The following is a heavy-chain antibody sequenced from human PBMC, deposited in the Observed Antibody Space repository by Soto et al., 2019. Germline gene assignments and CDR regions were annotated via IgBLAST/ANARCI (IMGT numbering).Heavy chain of an antibody. V-gene: IGHV1-18*01. Sequence: QVHLVQSGAEVKKSGASVKVSCKGSGYDFTTYGITWVRQAPGQGLERMAWISADNGNTDYAQKLQGSVTVTRDTSTSTAYMVRRSLRSDATAVYYCARGTYADYWGQGALVTASA. CDR1: GYDFTTYG. CDR2: ISADNGNT. J-gene: IGHJ4*02. CDR3: ARGTYADY.